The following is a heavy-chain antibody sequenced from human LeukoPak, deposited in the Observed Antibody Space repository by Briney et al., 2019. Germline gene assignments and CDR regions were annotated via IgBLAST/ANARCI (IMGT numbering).Heavy chain of an antibody. CDR2: IYSGGST. CDR3: ARGVTAIPFDC. J-gene: IGHJ4*02. CDR1: GFTVSSNY. D-gene: IGHD2-21*02. Sequence: GGSLRLSCAASGFTVSSNYTSWVRQAPGEGLEWVSVIYSGGSTYYADSVKGRFTISRDNSKNTLYLQMNGLRAEDTAVYYCARGVTAIPFDCWGQGTLVTVSS. V-gene: IGHV3-53*01.